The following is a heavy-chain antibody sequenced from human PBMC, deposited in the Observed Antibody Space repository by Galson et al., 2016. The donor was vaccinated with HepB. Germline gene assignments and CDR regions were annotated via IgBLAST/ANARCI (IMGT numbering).Heavy chain of an antibody. D-gene: IGHD5/OR15-5a*01. V-gene: IGHV2-70*13. Sequence: PALVKPTQTLTLTCSFSGFSLKTTGMCVSWIRQSPGKALQWLAAIDWALDKYYSPSLRTRLTIPKDPSEDRVLLSLANVDPVDTGIYYCARITIDRGVFNGMDVWGQGTTITVS. CDR1: GFSLKTTGMC. CDR2: IDWALDK. J-gene: IGHJ6*02. CDR3: ARITIDRGVFNGMDV.